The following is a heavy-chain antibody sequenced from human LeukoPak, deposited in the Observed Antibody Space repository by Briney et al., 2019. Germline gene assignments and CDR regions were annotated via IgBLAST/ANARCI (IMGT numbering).Heavy chain of an antibody. Sequence: ASVKVSCKASGYTFTGYYMHWVRQAPGQGLEWMGWINPNSGGTNYAQKFQGRVTMTRDTSISTAYMELSRLRSDDTAVYYCARDERYDSSGHPFDYWGQGTLVTVSS. V-gene: IGHV1-2*02. J-gene: IGHJ4*02. D-gene: IGHD3-22*01. CDR1: GYTFTGYY. CDR2: INPNSGGT. CDR3: ARDERYDSSGHPFDY.